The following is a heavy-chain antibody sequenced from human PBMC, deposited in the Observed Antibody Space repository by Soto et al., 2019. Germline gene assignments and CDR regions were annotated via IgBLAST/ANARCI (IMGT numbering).Heavy chain of an antibody. J-gene: IGHJ4*02. CDR3: ARGSAAAGPYYFDY. CDR2: INAGNGAT. CDR1: GYTFTTYA. D-gene: IGHD6-13*01. V-gene: IGHV1-3*01. Sequence: ASVKVSCKASGYTFTTYAMHWVRQAPGQSLEWMGWINAGNGATKYSQNFQDRVTIARDTSANTAFMELSSLRSEDTAVYYCARGSAAAGPYYFDYWAQRTLVTVSS.